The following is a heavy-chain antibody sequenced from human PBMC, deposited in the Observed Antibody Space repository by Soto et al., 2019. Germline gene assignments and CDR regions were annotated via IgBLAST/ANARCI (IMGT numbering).Heavy chain of an antibody. CDR2: IKQDGSEK. Sequence: GVSLRLSCAASGFTFSSYWMSWVRQAPGKGLEWVANIKQDGSEKYYVDSVKGRFTISRDNAKNSLYLQMNSLRAEDTAVYYCASHDLYNWNYYFDYWGQGTLVTVSS. J-gene: IGHJ4*02. D-gene: IGHD1-7*01. CDR3: ASHDLYNWNYYFDY. V-gene: IGHV3-7*01. CDR1: GFTFSSYW.